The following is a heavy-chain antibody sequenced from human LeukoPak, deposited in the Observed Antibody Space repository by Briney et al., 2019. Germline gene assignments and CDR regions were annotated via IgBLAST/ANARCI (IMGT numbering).Heavy chain of an antibody. CDR1: GITFSSYW. CDR2: IKQDGSEK. D-gene: IGHD3-22*01. V-gene: IGHV3-7*01. Sequence: GGSLRLSCAASGITFSSYWMSWVRQAPGKGVEWVANIKQDGSEKYYVDSVKGRFTIYRDNSKNTLYLQMNSLRAEDTAVYYYANLAYDSSGYHPVNAFDIWGQGTMVTVSS. CDR3: ANLAYDSSGYHPVNAFDI. J-gene: IGHJ3*02.